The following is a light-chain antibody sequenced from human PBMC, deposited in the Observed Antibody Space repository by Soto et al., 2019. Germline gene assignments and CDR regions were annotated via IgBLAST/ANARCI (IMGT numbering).Light chain of an antibody. CDR3: QKYNSAPLT. Sequence: DIHMTQSPSTLSASVGDRVTITCRASQSIDSWLAWYQQKPGKAPKLLMYDASSLESGVPSRFSGSGSGTDFTLTISSLQPEDVATYYCQKYNSAPLTFGGGTKVDIK. CDR2: DAS. J-gene: IGKJ4*01. CDR1: QSIDSW. V-gene: IGKV1-5*01.